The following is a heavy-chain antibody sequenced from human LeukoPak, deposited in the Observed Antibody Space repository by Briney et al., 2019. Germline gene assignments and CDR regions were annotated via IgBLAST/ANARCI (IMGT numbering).Heavy chain of an antibody. CDR1: GGTFSSYA. Sequence: SVKVSCKASGGTFSSYAISWVRQAPGQGLEWMGGIIPIFGTANYAQKFQGRVTITADESTSTAYMELSSLRSEDTAVYYCARAAITGTTTRPNWFDPWGQGTLVTVSS. V-gene: IGHV1-69*13. J-gene: IGHJ5*02. CDR3: ARAAITGTTTRPNWFDP. D-gene: IGHD1-7*01. CDR2: IIPIFGTA.